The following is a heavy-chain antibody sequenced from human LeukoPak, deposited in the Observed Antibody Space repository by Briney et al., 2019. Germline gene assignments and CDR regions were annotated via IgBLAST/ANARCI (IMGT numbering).Heavy chain of an antibody. CDR3: ARHGRSSISGKRSFDY. Sequence: SETLSLTCTVSGGSINSGSFYWGWIRQPPGKGLDWIGSISYSGSTYYNPSLKSRVTISVDTSNNHFSLKLTSVTAADTAVYFCARHGRSSISGKRSFDYWGQGTLVTVSS. V-gene: IGHV4-39*01. J-gene: IGHJ4*02. D-gene: IGHD2-2*01. CDR1: GGSINSGSFY. CDR2: ISYSGST.